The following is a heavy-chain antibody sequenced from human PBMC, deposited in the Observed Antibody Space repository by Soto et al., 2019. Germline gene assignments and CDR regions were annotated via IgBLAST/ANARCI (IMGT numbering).Heavy chain of an antibody. Sequence: EVHLVESGGGLVQPGRSLRLSCAASGFTFDDFAMHWVRQVPGKGLEWVSSISWNSGNIVYADSVKGRFTISRDSAKNSLYLQMNSLRTEYTALYYCAKGAVTSIFGYFDYWGQGTLVTVSS. V-gene: IGHV3-9*01. CDR3: AKGAVTSIFGYFDY. J-gene: IGHJ4*02. CDR1: GFTFDDFA. CDR2: ISWNSGNI. D-gene: IGHD3-3*01.